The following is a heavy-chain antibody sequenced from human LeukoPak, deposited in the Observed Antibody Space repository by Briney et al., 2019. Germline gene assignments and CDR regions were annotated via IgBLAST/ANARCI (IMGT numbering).Heavy chain of an antibody. D-gene: IGHD6-19*01. V-gene: IGHV3-69-1*01. Sequence: GGSLRLSCAASGFTFSDYYMNWVRQAPGKGLEWVSSISSSSTIYYADSVKGRFTISRDNAKNSLYLQMSSLRAEDTAVYYCARVEVAVAIDYWGQGTLVTVSS. CDR1: GFTFSDYY. CDR2: ISSSSTI. CDR3: ARVEVAVAIDY. J-gene: IGHJ4*02.